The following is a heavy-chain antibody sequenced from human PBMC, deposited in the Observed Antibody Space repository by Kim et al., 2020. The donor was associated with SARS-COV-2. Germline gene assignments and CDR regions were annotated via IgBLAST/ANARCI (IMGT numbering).Heavy chain of an antibody. Sequence: GGSLRLSCAASGFTFSSYSMNWVRQAPGKGLEWVSSISSSSSYIYYADSVKGRFTISRDNAKNSLYLQMNSLRAEDTAVYYCARDMRGFDVVVPAAIPVPWSTYYYYGMDVWGQGTTVTVSS. D-gene: IGHD2-2*02. CDR1: GFTFSSYS. CDR3: ARDMRGFDVVVPAAIPVPWSTYYYYGMDV. J-gene: IGHJ6*02. V-gene: IGHV3-21*01. CDR2: ISSSSSYI.